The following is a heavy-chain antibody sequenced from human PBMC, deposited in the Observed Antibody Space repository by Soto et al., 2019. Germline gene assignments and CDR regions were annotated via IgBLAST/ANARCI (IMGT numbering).Heavy chain of an antibody. CDR3: ARVVTMMYAFDY. Sequence: PGGSLRFSCAASGFTFSSYAMGWVRQAPGKGLEWVSAISGSGGSTYYADSVKGRFTISRDNSKNTLYLQMNSLRAEDTAVYYCARVVTMMYAFDYWGQGTLVTVSS. V-gene: IGHV3-23*01. D-gene: IGHD3-22*01. CDR1: GFTFSSYA. CDR2: ISGSGGST. J-gene: IGHJ4*02.